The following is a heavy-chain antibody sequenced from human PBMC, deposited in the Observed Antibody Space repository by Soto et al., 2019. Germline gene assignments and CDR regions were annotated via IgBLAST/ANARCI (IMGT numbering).Heavy chain of an antibody. V-gene: IGHV4-39*02. CDR3: ARDRNYSSSWYVYYYYGMDV. CDR2: IYYSGST. CDR1: GGSISETGYY. Sequence: SETLSLTCTVSGGSISETGYYWGWIRQPPGKGLEWIGNIYYSGSTDYNPSLKSRVTISVDTSKNQFSLKLSSVTAADTAVYYCARDRNYSSSWYVYYYYGMDVWGQGTTVT. D-gene: IGHD6-13*01. J-gene: IGHJ6*02.